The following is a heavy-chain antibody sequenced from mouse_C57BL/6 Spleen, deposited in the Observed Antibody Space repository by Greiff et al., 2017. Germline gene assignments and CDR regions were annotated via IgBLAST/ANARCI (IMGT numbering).Heavy chain of an antibody. CDR2: INPNNGGT. J-gene: IGHJ3*01. V-gene: IGHV1-22*01. Sequence: EVKLVESGPELVKPGASVKMSCKASGYTFTDYNMHWVKQSHGKSLEWIGYINPNNGGTSYNQKFKGKATLTVNKSSSNAYMELRSLTSEDSAVYYCASDGYAWFAYWGQGTLVTVSA. D-gene: IGHD2-2*01. CDR1: GYTFTDYN. CDR3: ASDGYAWFAY.